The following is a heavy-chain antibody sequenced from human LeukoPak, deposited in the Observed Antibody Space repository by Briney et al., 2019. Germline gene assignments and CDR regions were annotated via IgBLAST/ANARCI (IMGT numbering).Heavy chain of an antibody. CDR2: INPNSGGT. J-gene: IGHJ6*03. CDR3: ARDQYYDFWAGYYYYYMDA. V-gene: IGHV1-2*02. Sequence: ASVKVSCKASGYTFTGYYMHWVRQAPGQGLEWMGWINPNSGGTNYAQKFQGRVTMTRDTSISTAYMELSRLRSDDTAVYYCARDQYYDFWAGYYYYYMDAWGKGTTVTVSS. D-gene: IGHD3-3*01. CDR1: GYTFTGYY.